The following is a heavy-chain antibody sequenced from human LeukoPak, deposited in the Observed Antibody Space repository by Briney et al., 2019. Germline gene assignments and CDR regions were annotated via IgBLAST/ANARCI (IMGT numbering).Heavy chain of an antibody. Sequence: ASVKVSCKASGYAFTSFGINWVRQAPGQGLEWMGWISAYNGNINYAQMLQGRVTMTTDTSTSTAYMDLRSLRSDDTAVYYCARDPPHRDYYYYYMDVWGTGTTVTVSS. CDR3: ARDPPHRDYYYYYMDV. V-gene: IGHV1-18*01. CDR2: ISAYNGNI. J-gene: IGHJ6*03. CDR1: GYAFTSFG. D-gene: IGHD5-24*01.